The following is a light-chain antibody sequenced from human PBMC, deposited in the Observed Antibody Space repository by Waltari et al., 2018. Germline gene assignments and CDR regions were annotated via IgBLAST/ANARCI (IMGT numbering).Light chain of an antibody. V-gene: IGKV3-11*01. CDR3: QQRRNWPLT. Sequence: EIVLTQSPATLSLSPGERATLSCRASQSVSYYLAWYQQRPGQAPRLLIYDTSHRATGIPDRFSGSGSETDFTLTFSSLEPEDFAVYYCQQRRNWPLTFGGGTKVEIK. CDR1: QSVSYY. J-gene: IGKJ4*01. CDR2: DTS.